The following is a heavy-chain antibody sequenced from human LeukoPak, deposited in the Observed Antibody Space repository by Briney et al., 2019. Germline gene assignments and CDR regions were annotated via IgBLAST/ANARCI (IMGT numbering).Heavy chain of an antibody. V-gene: IGHV3-21*01. CDR1: GFTFSYYS. D-gene: IGHD3-16*02. J-gene: IGHJ4*02. Sequence: KTGGSLRLSCAVSGFTFSYYSMNWVRQAPGKGLEWVSSISSSSTYTYYADSLKGRFTISRDNAKNSVYLQVNSLRAEDTAVYYCARLLYDYIWGSSRSYYFDLWGQGTLVTVSS. CDR3: ARLLYDYIWGSSRSYYFDL. CDR2: ISSSSTYT.